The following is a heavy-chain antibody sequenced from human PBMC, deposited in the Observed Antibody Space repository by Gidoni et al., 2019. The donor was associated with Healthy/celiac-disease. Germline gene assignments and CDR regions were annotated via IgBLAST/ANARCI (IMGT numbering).Heavy chain of an antibody. V-gene: IGHV1-69*06. CDR3: ARESGIVVVPAAPNWFDP. CDR1: GGTFRSYA. CDR2: IIPIFGTA. Sequence: QVQLVQSGAEVKKPGSSVKVSCKSSGGTFRSYAISWVRQAPGQGLEWMGGIIPIFGTANYAQKFQGRVTITADKSTSTAYMELSSLRAEDTAVYYCARESGIVVVPAAPNWFDPWGQGTLVTVSS. J-gene: IGHJ5*02. D-gene: IGHD2-2*01.